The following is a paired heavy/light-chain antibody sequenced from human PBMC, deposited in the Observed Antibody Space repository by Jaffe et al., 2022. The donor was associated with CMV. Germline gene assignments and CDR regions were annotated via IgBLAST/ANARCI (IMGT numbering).Heavy chain of an antibody. CDR3: ARQLYADYADPNWFDP. Sequence: QVQLQESGPGLVKPSETLSLTCTVSGGSINNYYWSWIRQPPGKGLEWIGYIYYSGSTNYNPSLKSRVTISVDTSKNLFSLKMRSVTAADTAVYYCARQLYADYADPNWFDPWGQGALVTVSS. CDR1: GGSINNYY. D-gene: IGHD4-17*01. J-gene: IGHJ5*02. CDR2: IYYSGST. V-gene: IGHV4-59*08.
Light chain of an antibody. V-gene: IGKV3-11*01. CDR2: DVS. J-gene: IGKJ1*01. CDR3: QQRSNWPLT. Sequence: ETVLKQSPATLSLSPGERATLSCRASQSVSNYLAWYQQKPGQAPRLLIYDVSNRATGVPARFTGSGSGTDFTLTISSLKPEDFAVYYCQQRSNWPLTFGQGTKVEIK. CDR1: QSVSNY.